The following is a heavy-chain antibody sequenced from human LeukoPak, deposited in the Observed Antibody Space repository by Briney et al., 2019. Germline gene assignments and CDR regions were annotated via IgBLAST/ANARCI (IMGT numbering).Heavy chain of an antibody. CDR3: ARSTGSGTDLDF. J-gene: IGHJ4*02. CDR2: INSRSIYI. CDR1: GFTFTTYN. D-gene: IGHD3-10*01. V-gene: IGHV3-21*01. Sequence: PGGSLRLSCAASGFTFTTYNMNWVRQAPGKGLDWVSSINSRSIYIYYADSVRGRFTISRDNAKNSLYLQMSSLRAEDMAVYYCARSTGSGTDLDFWGQGTLVTVSS.